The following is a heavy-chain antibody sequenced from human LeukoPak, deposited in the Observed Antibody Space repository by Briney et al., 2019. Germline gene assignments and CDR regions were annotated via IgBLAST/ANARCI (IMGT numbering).Heavy chain of an antibody. CDR3: AKSGDSSSSGVNFDY. CDR2: ISYDGSNK. V-gene: IGHV3-30*18. D-gene: IGHD6-6*01. J-gene: IGHJ4*02. CDR1: GFTFSSYG. Sequence: SGGSLRLSXAASGFTFSSYGMHWVRQAPGKGLEWVAVISYDGSNKYYADSVKGRFTISRDNSKNTLYLQMNSLRAEDTAVYYCAKSGDSSSSGVNFDYWGQGTLVTVSS.